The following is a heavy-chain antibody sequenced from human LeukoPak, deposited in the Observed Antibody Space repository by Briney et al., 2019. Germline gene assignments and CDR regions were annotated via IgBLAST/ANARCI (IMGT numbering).Heavy chain of an antibody. V-gene: IGHV4-34*01. J-gene: IGHJ5*02. D-gene: IGHD3-22*01. Sequence: SETLSLTCAVFGGSFSGYYWSWIRQPLGKGLEWIAEINNSGGTNYNPSLKSRVTISVDTSNNQFSLKLSSVAAADTAVYYCAGSRVWANSSWYYWFDPWGQGTLVTVSS. CDR3: AGSRVWANSSWYYWFDP. CDR2: INNSGGT. CDR1: GGSFSGYY.